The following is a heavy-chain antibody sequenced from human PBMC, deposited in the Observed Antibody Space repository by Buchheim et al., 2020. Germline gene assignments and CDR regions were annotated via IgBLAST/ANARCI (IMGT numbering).Heavy chain of an antibody. CDR2: LSYDGSSK. J-gene: IGHJ6*02. V-gene: IGHV3-30-3*01. Sequence: QVPLVESGGGVVQPGRSLRLSCAASGFTFSSYAMHWVRQAPGKGLEWVAVLSYDGSSKYYADSVKGRFTISRDNSKKTMYLQRNSLRAEDTAVYYCARDFLTGAGLTGYYYYGMDVWGQRTT. D-gene: IGHD7-27*01. CDR3: ARDFLTGAGLTGYYYYGMDV. CDR1: GFTFSSYA.